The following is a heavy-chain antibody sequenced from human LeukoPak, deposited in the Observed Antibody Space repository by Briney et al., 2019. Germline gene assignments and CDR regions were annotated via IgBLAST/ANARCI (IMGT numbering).Heavy chain of an antibody. V-gene: IGHV3-30-3*01. D-gene: IGHD2-15*01. Sequence: GGSLRLSCAASGFTFSXYAMHWVRQAPGKGXXXXXXISYDGSNKYXXXXXXXXXXISRDNSKNTLYLQMNSLRAEDTAVYYCARDQCSGGSCYFDYWGQGTLVTVSS. CDR3: ARDQCSGGSCYFDY. J-gene: IGHJ4*02. CDR1: GFTFSXYA. CDR2: ISYDGSNK.